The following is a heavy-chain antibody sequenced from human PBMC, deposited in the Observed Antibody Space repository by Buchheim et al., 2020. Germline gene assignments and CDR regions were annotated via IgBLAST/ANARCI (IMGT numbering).Heavy chain of an antibody. CDR2: IWYDGTNR. Sequence: QVQLVESGGGVVQPGRSPRLSCAASGFNFSNYAMHWVRQAPGKGLEWVAVIWYDGTNRYYADSVKGRFTISRDNSKSSLYLQMNSLRAEDTAVYYCGGSSDYWGQGTL. J-gene: IGHJ4*02. CDR3: GGSSDY. V-gene: IGHV3-33*01. D-gene: IGHD6-19*01. CDR1: GFNFSNYA.